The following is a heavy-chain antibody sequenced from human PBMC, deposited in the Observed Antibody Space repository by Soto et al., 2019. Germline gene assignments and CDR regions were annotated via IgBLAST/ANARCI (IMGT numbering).Heavy chain of an antibody. D-gene: IGHD5-18*01. J-gene: IGHJ4*02. CDR1: GFTFNSLS. V-gene: IGHV3-30*04. CDR3: ARVPYGDSQYFDY. CDR2: VSFDGKVT. Sequence: QVQLVESGGGMVQAGTSLRLSCTGSGFTFNSLSLHWVRQGPDKGLEWVAVVSFDGKVTYYADSVKGRVTVSRDNSNNPIYLQATSLSAEHTAVYYCARVPYGDSQYFDYWGQGTPVTVSS.